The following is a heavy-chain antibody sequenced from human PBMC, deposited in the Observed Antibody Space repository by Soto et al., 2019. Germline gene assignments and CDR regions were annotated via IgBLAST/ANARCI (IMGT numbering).Heavy chain of an antibody. CDR1: GGSFSGYY. CDR3: ARGTTGTHFDY. V-gene: IGHV4-34*01. J-gene: IGHJ4*02. CDR2: INHSGST. Sequence: SETLSLTCAVYGGSFSGYYWSWIRQPPGKGLEWIGEINHSGSTNYNPSLKSRVTISVDTSKNQFSLKLSSVTAADTAVYYCARGTTGTHFDYWGQGTLVTVS. D-gene: IGHD1-1*01.